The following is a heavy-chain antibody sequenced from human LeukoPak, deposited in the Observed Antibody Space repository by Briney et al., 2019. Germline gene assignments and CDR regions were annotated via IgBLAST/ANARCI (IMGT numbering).Heavy chain of an antibody. CDR1: GCTFSSYG. CDR2: ISGSGGST. V-gene: IGHV3-23*01. CDR3: AKTYCSSTSCQLDY. J-gene: IGHJ4*02. Sequence: GGSLRLSCAASGCTFSSYGMHWVRQAPGKGLEWVSAISGSGGSTYYADSVEGRFTISGDNSKNTLYLQMNSLKAEDTAVYYCAKTYCSSTSCQLDYWGQGTLVTVSS. D-gene: IGHD2-2*01.